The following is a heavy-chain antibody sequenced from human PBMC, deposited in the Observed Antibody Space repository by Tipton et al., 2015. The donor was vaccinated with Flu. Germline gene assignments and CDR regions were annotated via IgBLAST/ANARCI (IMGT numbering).Heavy chain of an antibody. D-gene: IGHD6-19*01. J-gene: IGHJ3*02. V-gene: IGHV4-61*02. CDR1: GGSTSSGSYY. CDR2: IYTSGNT. CDR3: AREGPYSSAWYGLDAFDI. Sequence: LRLSCTVSGGSTSSGSYYWSWIRQPAGKGLEWIGRIYTSGNTKYNPSLKSRVTISVDTSKNRFSLKLSSVTAADTAVYYCAREGPYSSAWYGLDAFDIWGQGTMVTVSS.